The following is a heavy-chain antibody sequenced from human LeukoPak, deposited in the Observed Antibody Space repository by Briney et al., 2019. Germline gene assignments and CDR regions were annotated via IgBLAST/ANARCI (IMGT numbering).Heavy chain of an antibody. CDR2: FYHGGST. D-gene: IGHD4-17*01. J-gene: IGHJ6*03. CDR3: ARFYGDYARYMDV. V-gene: IGHV4-38-2*02. Sequence: SETLSLTCTVSGYSISTGYYWDWIRQPPGKGLEWIGTFYHGGSTYYNPSLKSRVTISVDTSKNQFSLNLTSVTAADTAVYYCARFYGDYARYMDVWGKGTTVTVSS. CDR1: GYSISTGYY.